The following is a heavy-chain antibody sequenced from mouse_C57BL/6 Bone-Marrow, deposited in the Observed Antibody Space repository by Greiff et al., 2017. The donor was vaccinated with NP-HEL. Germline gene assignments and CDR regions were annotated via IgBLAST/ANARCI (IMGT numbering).Heavy chain of an antibody. J-gene: IGHJ1*03. CDR1: GFSLTSYG. D-gene: IGHD1-1*01. Sequence: QVQLKESGPGLVAPSQSLSITCTVSGFSLTSYGVHWVRQPPGKGLEWLVVIWSDGSTTYNSALKSRLSISKDNSKSQVFLKMNSLQTDDTAMYYCARHACGSSLYWYFVVWGTGATVTVSS. CDR3: ARHACGSSLYWYFVV. CDR2: IWSDGST. V-gene: IGHV2-6-1*01.